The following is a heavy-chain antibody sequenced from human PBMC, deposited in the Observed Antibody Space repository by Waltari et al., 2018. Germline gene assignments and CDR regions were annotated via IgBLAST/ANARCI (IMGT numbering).Heavy chain of an antibody. D-gene: IGHD1-26*01. CDR1: GFTFSDYS. CDR2: IRGSGHLA. Sequence: VRLLESGGGLVQPGGSLRLSCAASGFTFSDYSISWVRQSPEKGLEWVSAIRGSGHLAHYADSVKGRFTISRDNSKNTLYLQMNSLRAGDTAIYYCAKLWDLSGYWGQGALVTVSS. V-gene: IGHV3-23*01. CDR3: AKLWDLSGY. J-gene: IGHJ4*02.